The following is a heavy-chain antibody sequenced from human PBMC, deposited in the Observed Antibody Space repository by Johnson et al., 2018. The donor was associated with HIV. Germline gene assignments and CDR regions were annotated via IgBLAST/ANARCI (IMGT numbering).Heavy chain of an antibody. V-gene: IGHV3-20*04. CDR1: GFTFDDYG. Sequence: VQLVESGGGVVRPGGSLRLSCAASGFTFDDYGMNWVRQAPGKGLEWVSTINWNGGNTGYADSVKGQFTISRDNAKNSLYLQMSSLRAEDTALYYCARVKNAVTNHDSNAFDIWGQGTVVSVSS. J-gene: IGHJ3*02. CDR2: INWNGGNT. CDR3: ARVKNAVTNHDSNAFDI. D-gene: IGHD3-16*01.